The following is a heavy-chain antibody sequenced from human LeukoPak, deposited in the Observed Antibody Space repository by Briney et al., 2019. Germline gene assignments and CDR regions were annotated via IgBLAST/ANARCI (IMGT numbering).Heavy chain of an antibody. J-gene: IGHJ4*02. V-gene: IGHV4-4*07. CDR3: ARDRIILTGYYLDY. D-gene: IGHD3-9*01. CDR2: IYTSGST. CDR1: GGSISSYY. Sequence: SETLSLTCTASGGSISSYYWSWIRQPAGKGLEWIGRIYTSGSTNYNPSLKSRVTMSVDTSKNQFSLKLSSVTAADTAVFYCARDRIILTGYYLDYWGQGTLVTVSS.